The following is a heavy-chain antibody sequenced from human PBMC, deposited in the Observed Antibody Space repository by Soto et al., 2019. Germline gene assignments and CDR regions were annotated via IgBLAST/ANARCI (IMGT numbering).Heavy chain of an antibody. V-gene: IGHV3-7*04. CDR3: ARETYYYGRSGYFAIYYFDY. CDR1: GFTFSSYW. J-gene: IGHJ4*02. CDR2: IKQDGSER. D-gene: IGHD3-22*01. Sequence: GGSLRLSCAASGFTFSSYWMSWVRQAPGKGLEWVANIKQDGSERYYVDSVKGRFTISRDNAKNLLYLQMNSLSADDTAVYYCARETYYYGRSGYFAIYYFDYWGQGTLVTVSS.